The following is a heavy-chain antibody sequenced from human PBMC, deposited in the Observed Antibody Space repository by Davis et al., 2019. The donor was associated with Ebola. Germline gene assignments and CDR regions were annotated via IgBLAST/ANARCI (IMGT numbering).Heavy chain of an antibody. CDR1: GNTFTNFH. J-gene: IGHJ6*02. CDR3: ARPNEGTAMVYGMDV. Sequence: ASVKVSCKASGNTFTNFHIHWVRQAPGQGLEWMGWISAYNGNTNYAQKLQGRVTMTTDTSTSTGYMELSSLRSEDTAVYYCARPNEGTAMVYGMDVWGQGTTVTVSS. CDR2: ISAYNGNT. V-gene: IGHV1-18*04. D-gene: IGHD5-18*01.